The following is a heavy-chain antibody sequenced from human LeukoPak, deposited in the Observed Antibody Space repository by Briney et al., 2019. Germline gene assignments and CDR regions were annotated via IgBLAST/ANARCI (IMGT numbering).Heavy chain of an antibody. J-gene: IGHJ4*02. CDR1: GFTVSSNY. CDR3: AKSAGAYSGYQFDY. D-gene: IGHD5-12*01. Sequence: GGSLRLSCAASGFTVSSNYMSWVRQAPGKGLEWASVIYSGGSTYYADSVKGRFTISRDNSKNTLYLQMNSLRAEDTAVYYCAKSAGAYSGYQFDYWGQGTLVTVSS. CDR2: IYSGGST. V-gene: IGHV3-53*01.